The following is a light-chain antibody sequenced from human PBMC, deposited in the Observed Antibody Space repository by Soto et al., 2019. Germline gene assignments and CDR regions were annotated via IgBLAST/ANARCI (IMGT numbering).Light chain of an antibody. CDR3: QAWDSSTVV. CDR2: EDS. V-gene: IGLV3-1*01. CDR1: KLGDKY. Sequence: SYELTQPPSVSVSPGQTARITCSGDKLGDKYASWYQQKPGQSPVLVIFEDSKRPSGIPERFSGSNSGNTATLTISGTQAMDEADYYCQAWDSSTVVFGTGTKLTV. J-gene: IGLJ1*01.